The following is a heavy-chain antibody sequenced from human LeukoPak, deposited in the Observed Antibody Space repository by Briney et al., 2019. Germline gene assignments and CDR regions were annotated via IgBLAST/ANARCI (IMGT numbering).Heavy chain of an antibody. CDR2: INPNSGGT. CDR3: ASITGRDGNWFDP. V-gene: IGHV1-2*02. J-gene: IGHJ5*02. D-gene: IGHD1-20*01. CDR1: GYTFTGYY. Sequence: ASVKVPCKASGYTFTGYYMHWVRQAPGQGLEWMGWINPNSGGTNYAQKFQGRVTMTRDTSISTAYMELSRLRSDDTAVYYCASITGRDGNWFDPWGQGTLVTVSS.